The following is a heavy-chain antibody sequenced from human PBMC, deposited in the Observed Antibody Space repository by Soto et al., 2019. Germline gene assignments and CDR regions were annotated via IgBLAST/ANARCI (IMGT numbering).Heavy chain of an antibody. CDR1: GFSLSTSGLG. CDR3: AHTEPTGRFGELLLAFDY. D-gene: IGHD3-10*01. CDR2: IYWDDDK. V-gene: IGHV2-5*02. Sequence: SGPTLVNPTQTLTLTCTFSGFSLSTSGLGVGWIRQPPGKALEWLALIYWDDDKRYSPSLKSRLTITKDTSKNQVVLTMTNMDPVDTATYYCAHTEPTGRFGELLLAFDYWGQGTLVTVSS. J-gene: IGHJ4*02.